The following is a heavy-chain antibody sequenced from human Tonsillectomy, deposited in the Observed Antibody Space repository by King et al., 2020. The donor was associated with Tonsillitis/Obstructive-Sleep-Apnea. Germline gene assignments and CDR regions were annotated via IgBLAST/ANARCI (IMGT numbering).Heavy chain of an antibody. Sequence: LQLQESGSGLVKPSQTLSLTCAVSGGSISSGGYSWSWIRQPPGKGLEWIGYIYHSGSTYYNPSLKSRVSISVDMSKNQFSLKLISVTAADTAVYSCAVPGDSSDSYFDYWGQGTLVTVSS. CDR2: IYHSGST. V-gene: IGHV4-30-2*01. CDR3: AVPGDSSDSYFDY. J-gene: IGHJ4*02. D-gene: IGHD3-22*01. CDR1: GGSISSGGYS.